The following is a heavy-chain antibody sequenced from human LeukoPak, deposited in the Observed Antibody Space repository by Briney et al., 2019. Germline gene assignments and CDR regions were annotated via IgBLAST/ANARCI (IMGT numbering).Heavy chain of an antibody. V-gene: IGHV4-4*07. D-gene: IGHD3-22*01. Sequence: SETLSLTCTVSGGSISSYYWSWIRQPAGKGLEWIGCIYTSGCTNYNPSLKSRVTMSVDTSKNQFSLKLSSVTAADTAVYYCAREKGFLRITMREDAFDIWGQRTMVTVSS. CDR2: IYTSGCT. CDR3: AREKGFLRITMREDAFDI. J-gene: IGHJ3*02. CDR1: GGSISSYY.